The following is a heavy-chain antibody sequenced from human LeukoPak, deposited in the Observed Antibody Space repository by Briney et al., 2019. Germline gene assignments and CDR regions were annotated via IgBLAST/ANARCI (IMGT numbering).Heavy chain of an antibody. CDR1: GFTFSTYG. CDR2: ISSNGKNI. V-gene: IGHV3-30*18. CDR3: AKDADIGAAGYYFDN. J-gene: IGHJ4*02. Sequence: PGGSLRLSCAAPGFTFSTYGMHWVRQAPGKGLEWVTVISSNGKNIYYADSVKGRFTISRDNSKNTLYLQMNSLRVEDTAVYYCAKDADIGAAGYYFDNWGRGTLVTVSS. D-gene: IGHD6-13*01.